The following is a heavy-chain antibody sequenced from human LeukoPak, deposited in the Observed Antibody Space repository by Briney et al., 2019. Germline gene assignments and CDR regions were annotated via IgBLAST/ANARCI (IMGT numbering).Heavy chain of an antibody. CDR3: ARRMVVAATYYYGMDV. CDR2: MNPNSGNT. V-gene: IGHV1-8*01. Sequence: ASVKVSCKASGYTFTSYDINWVRQATGQGLEWMGWMNPNSGNTGYAQKFQGRVTMTRNTSISTAYMELSSLRSEDTAVYYCARRMVVAATYYYGMDVWGQGTTVTVS. J-gene: IGHJ6*02. CDR1: GYTFTSYD. D-gene: IGHD2-15*01.